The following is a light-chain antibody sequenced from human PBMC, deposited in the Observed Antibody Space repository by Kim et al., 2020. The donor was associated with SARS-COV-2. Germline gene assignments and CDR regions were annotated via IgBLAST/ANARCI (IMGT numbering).Light chain of an antibody. V-gene: IGLV1-47*01. Sequence: ELTQPPSVSGTPGQRFTISCSGKTSNIGSNYVYWYQFLPGAAPKFLIHMPSRRPSGVPDRISGFRSGTSDSLVINGLQSEDEGDYFCASWDDDLSTVLLGGGSQLTVL. CDR2: MPS. CDR3: ASWDDDLSTVL. CDR1: TSNIGSNY. J-gene: IGLJ2*01.